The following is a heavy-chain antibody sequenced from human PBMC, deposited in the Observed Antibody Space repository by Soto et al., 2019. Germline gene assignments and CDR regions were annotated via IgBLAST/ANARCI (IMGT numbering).Heavy chain of an antibody. CDR3: ARTYYDFHYFDY. V-gene: IGHV1-24*01. Sequence: ASVKVSCKVSGYTLTELSMHWVRQAPGKGLEWMGGFDPEDGETIYAQKFQGRVTMTEDTSTDTAYMELSSLRSEDTAVYYCARTYYDFHYFDYWGQGTLVIVSS. CDR1: GYTLTELS. CDR2: FDPEDGET. D-gene: IGHD3-22*01. J-gene: IGHJ4*02.